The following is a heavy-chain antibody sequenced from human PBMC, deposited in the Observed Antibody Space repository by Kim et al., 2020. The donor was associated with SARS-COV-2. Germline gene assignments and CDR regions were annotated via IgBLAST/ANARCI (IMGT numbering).Heavy chain of an antibody. CDR2: IWYDGSNK. CDR3: AFGGEGGVIVDTDYYFDY. Sequence: GGSLRLSCAASGFTFSSYGMHWVRQAPGKGLEWVAVIWYDGSNKYYADSVKGRFTISRDNSKNTLYLQMNSLRAEDTAVYYCAFGGEGGVIVDTDYYFDYWGQGTLVTVSS. J-gene: IGHJ4*02. V-gene: IGHV3-33*01. CDR1: GFTFSSYG. D-gene: IGHD3-16*02.